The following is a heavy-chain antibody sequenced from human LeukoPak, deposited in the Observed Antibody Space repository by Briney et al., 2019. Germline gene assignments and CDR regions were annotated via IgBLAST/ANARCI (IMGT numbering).Heavy chain of an antibody. CDR1: GFSFSSYG. D-gene: IGHD3-22*01. Sequence: GGSLRLSCAASGFSFSSYGMHWVRQAPGKGLEWVALISYEGSNEYYADSVKGRFTIYRDNSKNTLYLQMTSLRAEDTAVYYCAKDGIRYYYDSSGYYGDYWGQGTLVTVSS. CDR3: AKDGIRYYYDSSGYYGDY. J-gene: IGHJ4*02. V-gene: IGHV3-30*18. CDR2: ISYEGSNE.